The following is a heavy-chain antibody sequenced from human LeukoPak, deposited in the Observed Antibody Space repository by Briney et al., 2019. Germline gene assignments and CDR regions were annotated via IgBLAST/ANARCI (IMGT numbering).Heavy chain of an antibody. J-gene: IGHJ4*02. V-gene: IGHV3-23*01. Sequence: GGSLRLSCAASGFTFSSYAMSWVRQAPGKGLEWVSAISGSGGSTYYADSVKGRFTISRDNYKNTLYLQMNSLRAEDTAVYYCAKFRTYYYGSGSYKDYWGQGTLVTVSS. CDR3: AKFRTYYYGSGSYKDY. D-gene: IGHD3-10*01. CDR1: GFTFSSYA. CDR2: ISGSGGST.